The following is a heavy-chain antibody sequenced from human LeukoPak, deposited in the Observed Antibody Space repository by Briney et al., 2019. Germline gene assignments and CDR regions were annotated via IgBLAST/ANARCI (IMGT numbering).Heavy chain of an antibody. V-gene: IGHV4-4*07. D-gene: IGHD2-21*01. Sequence: PSETLSLTCTVSGGSISNYYWSWIRQPAGKGLEWIGRIYSGGDTRYNPSPKSRVTMSVDTSKNQFSLKLTSVTAADTAIYYCARGSPTYFTTWDFDYWGQGTLVTVSS. CDR3: ARGSPTYFTTWDFDY. CDR1: GGSISNYY. J-gene: IGHJ4*02. CDR2: IYSGGDT.